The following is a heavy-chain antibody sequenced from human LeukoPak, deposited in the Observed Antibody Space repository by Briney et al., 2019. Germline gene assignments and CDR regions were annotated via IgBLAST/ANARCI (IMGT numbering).Heavy chain of an antibody. D-gene: IGHD3/OR15-3a*01. CDR1: GVSISSYY. J-gene: IGHJ2*01. CDR3: ARTFGRGPRYFQL. V-gene: IGHV4-59*01. CDR2: IYYSGST. Sequence: SETLSLTCTVSGVSISSYYWSWIRQPPGKGLEWIGYIYYSGSTNSNSPLKSRVTTSVDTSKNQFSLKLSSVTAADTAVYYCARTFGRGPRYFQLWGRGTLVTVSS.